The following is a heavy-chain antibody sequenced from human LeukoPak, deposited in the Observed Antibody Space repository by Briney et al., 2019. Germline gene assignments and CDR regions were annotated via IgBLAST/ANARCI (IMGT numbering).Heavy chain of an antibody. V-gene: IGHV1-18*01. J-gene: IGHJ4*02. CDR3: ARVPEISSSWYYGLYGSHAGYYFDY. Sequence: GASVKVSCKASGYTFTSYGVSWVRQAPGQGLEWMGWISAYNGNTNYAQKLQGRVTMTTDTSTSTAYMELRSLRSDDTAVYYCARVPEISSSWYYGLYGSHAGYYFDYWGQGTLVTVSS. CDR2: ISAYNGNT. D-gene: IGHD6-13*01. CDR1: GYTFTSYG.